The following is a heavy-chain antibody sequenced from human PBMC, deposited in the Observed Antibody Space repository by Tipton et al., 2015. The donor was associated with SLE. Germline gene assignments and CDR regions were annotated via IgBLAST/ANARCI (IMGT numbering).Heavy chain of an antibody. D-gene: IGHD1-26*01. V-gene: IGHV3-9*01. CDR1: GFTFHDYA. J-gene: IGHJ3*01. CDR2: INWKSGSL. Sequence: QLVQSGGGLVQPGRSLRLSCVASGFTFHDYAMHWVRQAPGKGLEWVSGINWKSGSLGYADSVKGRFIISRDNAKNSLYLQMNSLRTEDTALYYCAKGLWEGTSFHHGFDVWGQGTMVTVSA. CDR3: AKGLWEGTSFHHGFDV.